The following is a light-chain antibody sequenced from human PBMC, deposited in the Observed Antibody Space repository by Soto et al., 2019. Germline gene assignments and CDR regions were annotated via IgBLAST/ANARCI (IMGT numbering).Light chain of an antibody. CDR2: GNN. J-gene: IGLJ2*01. V-gene: IGLV1-44*01. CDR3: VAWDDSLNGHVV. CDR1: NSNIGTNH. Sequence: QSVLTQPPSASGTPGQRVAISCSGGNSNIGTNHVNWYQQLPGTAPKLLIYGNNRRPSGVPDRFSGSRSGTSASLAISGLQSEDEADYYCVAWDDSLNGHVVFGGGTKVTVL.